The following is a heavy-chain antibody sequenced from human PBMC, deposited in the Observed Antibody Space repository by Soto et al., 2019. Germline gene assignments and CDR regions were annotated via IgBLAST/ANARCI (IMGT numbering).Heavy chain of an antibody. V-gene: IGHV4-30-4*01. Sequence: SETLPLTCTVSGDSISSGDYYWSWIRQPPGKGLERIGHIYYSGTTYYNPALKSRVTISVDTSKNQFTLKLSSVTAADTAVYHCPRSRYCSSPGCFTLGDYFDSWGQGTLVTVSS. CDR1: GDSISSGDYY. CDR3: PRSRYCSSPGCFTLGDYFDS. CDR2: IYYSGTT. J-gene: IGHJ4*02. D-gene: IGHD2-2*01.